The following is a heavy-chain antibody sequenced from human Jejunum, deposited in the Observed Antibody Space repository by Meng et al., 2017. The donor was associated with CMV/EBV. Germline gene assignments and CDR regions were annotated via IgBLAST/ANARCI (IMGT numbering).Heavy chain of an antibody. CDR1: GGSVSSGSYY. V-gene: IGHV4-61*01. CDR3: ARNEVAVDY. Sequence: TCSVSGGSVSSGSYYWTWIRQPPGKGLEWVGYIYYTGSTNYNPSLKSRVTISADTSKNQFSLKLNSVTAADTAVYYCARNEVAVDYWGQGTLVTVSS. D-gene: IGHD1-1*01. J-gene: IGHJ4*02. CDR2: IYYTGST.